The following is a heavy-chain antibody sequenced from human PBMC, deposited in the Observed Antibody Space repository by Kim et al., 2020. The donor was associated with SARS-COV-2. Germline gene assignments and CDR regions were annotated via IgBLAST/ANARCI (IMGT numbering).Heavy chain of an antibody. CDR1: GGSFSGYQ. Sequence: SETLSLTCAVYGGSFSGYQWSWIRQSPGKGLEWIGQINDSGSTNYNPSLKSRVTISVDTSKNQFSLKLTSVTAADTAVYYCARGGPGYWGQGTLVTDSS. V-gene: IGHV4-34*01. CDR3: ARGGPGY. J-gene: IGHJ4*02. CDR2: INDSGST.